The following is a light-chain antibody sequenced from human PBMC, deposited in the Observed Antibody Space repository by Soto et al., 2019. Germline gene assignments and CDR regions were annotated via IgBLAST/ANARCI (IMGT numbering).Light chain of an antibody. CDR2: EIS. J-gene: IGLJ2*01. V-gene: IGLV2-14*03. CDR1: SSDVGDYKY. CDR3: SSYTSINTRV. Sequence: QSALTQPASVSGSPGQSITISCTGTSSDVGDYKYVSWYQQHPGKTPKLMIYEISNRPSGVSNRFSGSKSGNTASLTISGLQAEDEAHYFCSSYTSINTRVFGGGTKLTVL.